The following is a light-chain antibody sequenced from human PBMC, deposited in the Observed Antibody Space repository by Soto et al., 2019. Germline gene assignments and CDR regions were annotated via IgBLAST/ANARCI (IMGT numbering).Light chain of an antibody. CDR2: DAS. Sequence: DIQMTQSPSSLSASVGDTVTITCQASQDISTYLNWHQHKPGKAPKLLIYDASTLETGAPSRFSGSGSGADFTLTISSLQPEDFATYYCLQDYSFPLTFGGGTKVDIK. J-gene: IGKJ4*01. CDR3: LQDYSFPLT. CDR1: QDISTY. V-gene: IGKV1-33*01.